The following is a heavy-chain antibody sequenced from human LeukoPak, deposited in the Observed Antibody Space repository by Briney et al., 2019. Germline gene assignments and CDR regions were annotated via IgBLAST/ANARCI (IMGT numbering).Heavy chain of an antibody. V-gene: IGHV3-33*01. Sequence: SLRLSRAASGFTFSIYGMHWVRQAPGKGLEWVAVIWYDGSNKYYADSVKGRFTISRDSSKNTLYLQMNSLRAEDTAVYYCARDYSSSLDYWGQGTLVTVSS. J-gene: IGHJ4*02. D-gene: IGHD6-6*01. CDR2: IWYDGSNK. CDR1: GFTFSIYG. CDR3: ARDYSSSLDY.